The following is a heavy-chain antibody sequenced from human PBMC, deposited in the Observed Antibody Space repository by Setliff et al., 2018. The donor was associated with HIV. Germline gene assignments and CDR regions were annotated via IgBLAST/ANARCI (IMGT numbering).Heavy chain of an antibody. D-gene: IGHD2-15*01. V-gene: IGHV4-39*07. CDR1: GGSISSGGYS. CDR2: IYYSGST. CDR3: ARATATWLVDN. J-gene: IGHJ4*02. Sequence: SETLSLTCAVSGGSISSGGYSWSWIRQPPGKGLEWIGSIYYSGSTYYNPSLKSRLTISVDAAKNQFSLKLSSVTTADTAVYYCARATATWLVDNWGQGTLVTVS.